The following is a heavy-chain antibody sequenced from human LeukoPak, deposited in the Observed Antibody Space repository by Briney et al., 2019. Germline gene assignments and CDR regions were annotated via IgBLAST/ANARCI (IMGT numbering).Heavy chain of an antibody. CDR3: ARDSHSSGWTYFDS. D-gene: IGHD6-19*01. Sequence: SETLSLTCTVSGGSISSGSYYWSWIRQPAGKGLEWIGRIYTSGSTNYSPSLKSRVSMSLDTSKNQFSLNLSSVTAADTAVYYCARDSHSSGWTYFDSWGQGTLVTVSS. CDR1: GGSISSGSYY. V-gene: IGHV4-61*02. J-gene: IGHJ4*02. CDR2: IYTSGST.